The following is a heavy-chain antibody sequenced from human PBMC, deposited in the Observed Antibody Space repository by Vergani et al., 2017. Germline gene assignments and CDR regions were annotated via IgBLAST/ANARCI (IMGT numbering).Heavy chain of an antibody. J-gene: IGHJ3*02. CDR1: GGSISSGGYY. CDR3: ARDLIWLGGGGYAFDI. V-gene: IGHV4-31*01. D-gene: IGHD3-10*01. CDR2: IYYSGST. Sequence: QVQLQESGPGLVKPSQTLSLTCTVSGGSISSGGYYWSWIRQHPGKGLEWIGYIYYSGSTYYNPSLKSLVTISVDTSKNQFSLKLSSVTAADTAVYYCARDLIWLGGGGYAFDIWGQGTMVTVSS.